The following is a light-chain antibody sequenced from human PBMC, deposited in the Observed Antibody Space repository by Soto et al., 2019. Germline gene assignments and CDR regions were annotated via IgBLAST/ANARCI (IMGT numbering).Light chain of an antibody. Sequence: DIQMTQSPSTLSASVEDRVTITCRASQSISSWLAWYQQKPGKAPKLLIYDASSLESGVPSRFSGSGSGTEFTLTISSLQPDDFATYYCQQYNSYSMYTFGQGTKV. V-gene: IGKV1-5*01. CDR2: DAS. CDR3: QQYNSYSMYT. CDR1: QSISSW. J-gene: IGKJ2*01.